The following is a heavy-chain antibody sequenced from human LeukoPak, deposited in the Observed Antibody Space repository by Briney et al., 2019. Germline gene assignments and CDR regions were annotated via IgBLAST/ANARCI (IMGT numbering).Heavy chain of an antibody. Sequence: SETLSLTCTVSGGSISSYYWSWIRQPPGKGLEWIGYIYYSGSTNYNPSLKSRVTIPVDTSKNQFSLKLSSVTAADTAVYYCARDGRRRGAFDIWGQGTMVTVSS. J-gene: IGHJ3*02. V-gene: IGHV4-59*01. CDR2: IYYSGST. CDR3: ARDGRRRGAFDI. CDR1: GGSISSYY.